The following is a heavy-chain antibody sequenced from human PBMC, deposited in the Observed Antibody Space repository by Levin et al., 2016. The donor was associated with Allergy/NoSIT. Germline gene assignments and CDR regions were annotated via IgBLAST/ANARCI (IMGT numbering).Heavy chain of an antibody. CDR1: GGSVSSGSYY. V-gene: IGHV4-61*01. D-gene: IGHD3-10*01. CDR3: ASFKRITVLRGVNYFDY. CDR2: IYYSGST. Sequence: SETLSLTCTVSGGSVSSGSYYWSWIRQSPGKGLEWIGYIYYSGSTNYNPSLKSRVTISLDTSKNQFSLKLSSVTAADTAVYYCASFKRITVLRGVNYFDYWGQGTLVTVSS. J-gene: IGHJ4*02.